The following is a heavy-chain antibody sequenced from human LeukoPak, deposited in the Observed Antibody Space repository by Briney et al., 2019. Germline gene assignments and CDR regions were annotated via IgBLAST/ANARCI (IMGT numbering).Heavy chain of an antibody. CDR1: GGSISSYY. CDR3: ARGRGYFDY. V-gene: IGHV4-59*01. J-gene: IGHJ4*02. D-gene: IGHD3-10*01. Sequence: SEILSLTCTVPGGSISSYYWSWIRQPPGKGLEWIGYIYYSGSTNYNPSLKSRVTISVDTSKNQFSLKLSSVTAADTAVYYCARGRGYFDYWGQGTLVTVSS. CDR2: IYYSGST.